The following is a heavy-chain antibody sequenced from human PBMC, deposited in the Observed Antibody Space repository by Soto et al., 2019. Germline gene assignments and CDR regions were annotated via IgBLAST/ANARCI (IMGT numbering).Heavy chain of an antibody. CDR2: INTDGSNT. Sequence: XGSLRLAFAASGLTFNRYWMHWVRHAPGKGLVWVSHINTDGSNTNYADSVKGRFTISRDNAKSTLFLQMNSLRDEDTAVYYCAREFCSGGNCYTYYFDPWGQGIPVTVSS. J-gene: IGHJ5*02. V-gene: IGHV3-74*01. D-gene: IGHD2-15*01. CDR1: GLTFNRYW. CDR3: AREFCSGGNCYTYYFDP.